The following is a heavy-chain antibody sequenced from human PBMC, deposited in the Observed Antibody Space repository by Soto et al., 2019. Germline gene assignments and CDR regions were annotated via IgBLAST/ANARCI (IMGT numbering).Heavy chain of an antibody. D-gene: IGHD2-21*02. CDR1: GYIFTNYY. Sequence: ASVKVSCKASGYIFTNYYMHWVRQAPGQGLEWMGTINAGGGYTTYAQRFQGRVTMTRDTSTSTVSMELSSLRYEDTALYYCTRGGAIVVATAPFDLWGQ. V-gene: IGHV1-46*03. J-gene: IGHJ5*02. CDR2: INAGGGYT. CDR3: TRGGAIVVATAPFDL.